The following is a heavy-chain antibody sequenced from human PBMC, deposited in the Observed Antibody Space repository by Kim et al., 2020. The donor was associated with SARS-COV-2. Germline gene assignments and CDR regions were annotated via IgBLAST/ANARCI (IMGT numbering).Heavy chain of an antibody. Sequence: ASVKVSCKASGYTFTSYYMHWVRQAPGQGLEWMGIINPSGGSTSYAQKFQGRVTMTRDTSTSTVYMELSSLRSEDTAVYYCAAPIMPYCSSTSCYEFSAFDIWGQGTMVTVSS. D-gene: IGHD2-2*01. CDR1: GYTFTSYY. V-gene: IGHV1-46*01. CDR2: INPSGGST. CDR3: AAPIMPYCSSTSCYEFSAFDI. J-gene: IGHJ3*02.